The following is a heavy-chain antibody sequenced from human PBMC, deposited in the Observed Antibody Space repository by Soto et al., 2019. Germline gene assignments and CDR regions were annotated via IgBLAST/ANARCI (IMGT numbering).Heavy chain of an antibody. J-gene: IGHJ6*02. Sequence: QVQLQESGPGLVKPSETLSLTCTVSGGSISSYYWSWIRQPPGKGLEWIGYIYYSGSTNYNPSLKSRVTISVHTSKNQFSLKLSSVTAAETALYYCARGPSYDFWGGPNYYYYYYGMDVWGQGTTVTVSS. CDR2: IYYSGST. V-gene: IGHV4-59*01. CDR3: ARGPSYDFWGGPNYYYYYYGMDV. CDR1: GGSISSYY. D-gene: IGHD3-3*01.